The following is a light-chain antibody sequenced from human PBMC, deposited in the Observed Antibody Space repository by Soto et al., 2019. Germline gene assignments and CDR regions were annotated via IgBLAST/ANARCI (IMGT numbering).Light chain of an antibody. Sequence: QSALTQSRSVSGSPGQSVTISCSGSSSDIGIYNYVSWYQHHPGKVPKVLIYDVNKRPSGVPDRFAASKSGNTASLTISGIQEDDEADYYCCSYAGRYTMVFGGGTKLTVL. CDR3: CSYAGRYTMV. CDR1: SSDIGIYNY. V-gene: IGLV2-11*01. J-gene: IGLJ3*02. CDR2: DVN.